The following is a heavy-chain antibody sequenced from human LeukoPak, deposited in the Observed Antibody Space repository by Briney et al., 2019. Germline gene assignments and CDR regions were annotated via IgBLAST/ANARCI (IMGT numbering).Heavy chain of an antibody. CDR3: AVTYYYDSSGYYLSWY. D-gene: IGHD3-22*01. Sequence: SQTLSLTCAISGDSVSSNSAAWNWIRQSPSRGLEWLGRTYYRSKWYNDYAVSVKSRITINPDTSKNQFSLQLNSVTPEDTAVYYCAVTYYYDSSGYYLSWYWGQGTLVTVSS. CDR1: GDSVSSNSAA. CDR2: TYYRSKWYN. J-gene: IGHJ4*02. V-gene: IGHV6-1*01.